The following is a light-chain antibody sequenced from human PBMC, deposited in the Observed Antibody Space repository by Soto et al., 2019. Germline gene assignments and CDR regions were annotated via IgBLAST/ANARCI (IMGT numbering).Light chain of an antibody. CDR1: SSDVGGYNY. J-gene: IGLJ1*01. Sequence: QSVLTQPASVSGSPGQSVTISCTGTSSDVGGYNYVSWYQQHPGKAPKLMIYDVSNRPSGASIRFSGSKSGNTASLTISGLQAEDEADYYCSSYTSSITYVFGTGTKVTVL. V-gene: IGLV2-14*01. CDR2: DVS. CDR3: SSYTSSITYV.